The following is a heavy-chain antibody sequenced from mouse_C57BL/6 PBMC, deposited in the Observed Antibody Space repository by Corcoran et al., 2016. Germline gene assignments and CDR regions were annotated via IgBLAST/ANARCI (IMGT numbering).Heavy chain of an antibody. J-gene: IGHJ4*01. V-gene: IGHV1-18*01. CDR2: INPNNGGT. CDR1: GYTFTDYN. Sequence: EVQLQQSGPELVKPGASVKIPCKASGYTFTDYNMDWVKQSHGKSLEWIGDINPNNGGTIYNQKFKGKATLTVDKSSSTAYMELRSLTSEDTAVYYCARSGTTVPYAMDYWGQGTSVTVSS. D-gene: IGHD1-1*01. CDR3: ARSGTTVPYAMDY.